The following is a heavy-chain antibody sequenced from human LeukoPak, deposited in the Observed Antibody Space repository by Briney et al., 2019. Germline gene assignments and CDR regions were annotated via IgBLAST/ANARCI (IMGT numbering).Heavy chain of an antibody. CDR3: ARGVGWRDAFDI. D-gene: IGHD6-19*01. Sequence: GGSLRLSCAASGFTFTNYWMSWVRRAPGKGLEWVANIKQDGREIYYVDSVKGRFTISRDNAKISLYLQMNSLRAEDTAVYYCARGVGWRDAFDIWGQGTMVTVSS. CDR1: GFTFTNYW. V-gene: IGHV3-7*01. J-gene: IGHJ3*02. CDR2: IKQDGREI.